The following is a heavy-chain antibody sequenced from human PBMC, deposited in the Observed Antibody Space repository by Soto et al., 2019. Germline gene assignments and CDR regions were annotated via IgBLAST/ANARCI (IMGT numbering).Heavy chain of an antibody. CDR1: GGSISSYY. Sequence: QVPLQESGPGLVKPSETLSLTCTVSGGSISSYYWSWIRQPPGKGLEWIGYIYYSGSTNYNPSLKSRVTRSVDTFKNQFSLKLSSVTAADTAVYYCARMIAAREPYYYYYMDVWGKGTTVTVSS. CDR3: ARMIAAREPYYYYYMDV. J-gene: IGHJ6*03. CDR2: IYYSGST. V-gene: IGHV4-59*01. D-gene: IGHD6-6*01.